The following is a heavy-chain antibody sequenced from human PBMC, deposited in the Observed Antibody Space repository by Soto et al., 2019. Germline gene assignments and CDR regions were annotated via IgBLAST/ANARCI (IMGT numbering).Heavy chain of an antibody. CDR3: ARHGFYGDYASNYFLP. J-gene: IGHJ5*02. CDR2: IYPGDSDS. Sequence: GESLKISCEGFGYNFATYWIAWVRQMPGKGLEYMGIIYPGDSDSRYSPSFQGQVIFSADKSISTAYMQWSSLKASDTAMYYCARHGFYGDYASNYFLPSGQGSLVTVSS. D-gene: IGHD4-17*01. CDR1: GYNFATYW. V-gene: IGHV5-51*01.